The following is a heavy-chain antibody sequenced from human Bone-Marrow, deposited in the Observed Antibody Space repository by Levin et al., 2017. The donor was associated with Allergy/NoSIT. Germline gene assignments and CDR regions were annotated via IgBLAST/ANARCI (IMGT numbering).Heavy chain of an antibody. V-gene: IGHV4-59*12. Sequence: PSETLSLTCTVSGGSISNYYWSWIRQPPGKGLEWIGHIYYGGSTNYNPSLKSRVTISIDTSKNHFSLNLTSVTAADTAIYYCAKEAPSGGSCCPFDPWGQGTLVTVSS. CDR2: IYYGGST. CDR3: AKEAPSGGSCCPFDP. CDR1: GGSISNYY. D-gene: IGHD2-15*01. J-gene: IGHJ5*02.